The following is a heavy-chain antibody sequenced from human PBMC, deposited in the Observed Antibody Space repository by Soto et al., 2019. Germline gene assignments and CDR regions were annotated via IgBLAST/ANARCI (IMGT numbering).Heavy chain of an antibody. CDR1: GGTFSSYT. D-gene: IGHD6-13*01. CDR3: ARDLGGIAAAALYYYGMDV. V-gene: IGHV1-69*08. Sequence: QVQLVQSGAEVKKPVSSVKVSCKASGGTFSSYTISWVRQAPGQGLEWMGRIIPILGIANYAQKFQGRVTITADKSTSTAYMELSSLRSEDTAVYYCARDLGGIAAAALYYYGMDVWGQGTTVTVSS. CDR2: IIPILGIA. J-gene: IGHJ6*02.